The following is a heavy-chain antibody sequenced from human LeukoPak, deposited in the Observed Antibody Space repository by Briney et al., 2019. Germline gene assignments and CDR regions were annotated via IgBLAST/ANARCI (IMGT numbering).Heavy chain of an antibody. J-gene: IGHJ4*02. CDR3: ARWGDFDVLTGYYVPDF. Sequence: GGSLRLSCAASGFTFSNYAMSWVRQAPGKGLEWVSAITGSGGNTYYADSVKGRFTISRDNSKNTLYLQMNSLRDEDTAVYYCARWGDFDVLTGYYVPDFWGQGTLVTVSS. CDR1: GFTFSNYA. CDR2: ITGSGGNT. D-gene: IGHD3-9*01. V-gene: IGHV3-23*01.